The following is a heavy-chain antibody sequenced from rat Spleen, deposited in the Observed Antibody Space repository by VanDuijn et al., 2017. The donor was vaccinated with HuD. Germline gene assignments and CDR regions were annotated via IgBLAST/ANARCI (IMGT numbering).Heavy chain of an antibody. CDR3: ARTGRFLFDY. CDR2: ISPSGGST. CDR1: GFTFSNYG. V-gene: IGHV5-19*01. Sequence: EVKLVESGGGLVQPGRSLKLSCAASGFTFSNYGTHWIRQAPTKGLEWVASISPSGGSTYYRDSVKGRFTISRDNVKSILYLQMDSLRSEDTATYYCARTGRFLFDYWGQGVMVTVSS. J-gene: IGHJ2*01. D-gene: IGHD5-1*01.